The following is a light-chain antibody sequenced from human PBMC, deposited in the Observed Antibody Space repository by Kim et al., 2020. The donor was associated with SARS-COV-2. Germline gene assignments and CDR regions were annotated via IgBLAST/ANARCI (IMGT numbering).Light chain of an antibody. V-gene: IGLV3-21*04. J-gene: IGLJ3*02. CDR2: YDK. Sequence: APGKRSTISGGGNNIGTKSLHWYQQKSGQAPLLVIYYDKDRPAGIPERFSGSNSGNTATLTISGVEAGDEADYYCQVWDSSSQGVFGGGTQLTVL. CDR1: NIGTKS. CDR3: QVWDSSSQGV.